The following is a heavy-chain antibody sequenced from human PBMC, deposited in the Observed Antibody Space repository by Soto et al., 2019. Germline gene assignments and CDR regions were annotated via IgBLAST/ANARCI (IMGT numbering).Heavy chain of an antibody. Sequence: SVKVSCKASGFTVTSSAVQCVRQARGQLLEWIGWIVVGSGNTNYAQKFQERVTITRDMSTSTAYMELSSLRSEDTAVYYCAAEPSLVVPLGYYGMDVWGQGTTVTVSS. D-gene: IGHD3-22*01. CDR2: IVVGSGNT. CDR3: AAEPSLVVPLGYYGMDV. V-gene: IGHV1-58*01. CDR1: GFTVTSSA. J-gene: IGHJ6*02.